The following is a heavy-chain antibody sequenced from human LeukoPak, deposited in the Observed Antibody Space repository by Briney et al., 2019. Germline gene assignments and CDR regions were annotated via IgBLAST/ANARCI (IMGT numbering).Heavy chain of an antibody. D-gene: IGHD6-6*01. CDR3: ARAIHYSSSAYYYYYMDV. CDR2: INHSGST. CDR1: GGSFSGYY. Sequence: SETLSLTCAVYGGSFSGYYWSWIRQPPGKGLEWIGEINHSGSTNYNPSLKSRVTISVDTSKNQFSLKLSSVTAADTAVYYCARAIHYSSSAYYYYYMDVWGKGTTVTVSS. V-gene: IGHV4-34*01. J-gene: IGHJ6*03.